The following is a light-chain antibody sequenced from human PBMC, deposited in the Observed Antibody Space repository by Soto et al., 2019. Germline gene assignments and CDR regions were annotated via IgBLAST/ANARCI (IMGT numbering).Light chain of an antibody. V-gene: IGKV1-17*03. CDR1: QDIGNH. Sequence: DIQMTQSPSAMSASVGDRVTISCRASQDIGNHLAWFQQKPGKVPQRLIYAASSLQTGVPSRFSGSGSGTDFTLTINSLQPEDFATYYCQQSDSSPTFGQGTKVEIK. CDR3: QQSDSSPT. CDR2: AAS. J-gene: IGKJ2*01.